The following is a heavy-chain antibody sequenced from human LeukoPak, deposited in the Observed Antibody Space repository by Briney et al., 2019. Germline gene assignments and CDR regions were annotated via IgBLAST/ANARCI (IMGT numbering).Heavy chain of an antibody. CDR2: IYTSGST. Sequence: SETLSLTCTVSGGSISSYYWSWIRQPAGKGLEWIGRIYTSGSTNYNPSLKSRVTMSVDTSKNQFSLKLSSVTAADTAVYYCARDRSDYYYDFWSGYSPSEPYFDYWGQGTLVTVSS. D-gene: IGHD3-3*01. V-gene: IGHV4-4*07. CDR1: GGSISSYY. CDR3: ARDRSDYYYDFWSGYSPSEPYFDY. J-gene: IGHJ4*02.